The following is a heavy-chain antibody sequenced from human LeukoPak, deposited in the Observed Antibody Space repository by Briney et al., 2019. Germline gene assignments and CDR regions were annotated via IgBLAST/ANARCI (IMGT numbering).Heavy chain of an antibody. Sequence: GGSLRLSCAASGFTFSGYAMHWVRQAPGQRLEWMGWINAGNGNTKYSQKFQGRVTITRDTSASTAYMELSSLRSEDTAVYYCARDYGSSGYYYVSEVWGQGTLVTVSS. V-gene: IGHV1-3*01. J-gene: IGHJ4*02. CDR3: ARDYGSSGYYYVSEV. CDR2: INAGNGNT. CDR1: GFTFSGYA. D-gene: IGHD3-22*01.